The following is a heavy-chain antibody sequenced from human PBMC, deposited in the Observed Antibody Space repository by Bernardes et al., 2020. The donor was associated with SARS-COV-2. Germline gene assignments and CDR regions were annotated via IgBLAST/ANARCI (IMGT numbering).Heavy chain of an antibody. V-gene: IGHV4-39*01. Sequence: SETLSLTCTVSSGSIRSYSYYWDWIRQPPGKGLEWIGNIHYSGDTHYSPSLKSRVTISIDTSRNQISLILSSVTAADTAVYYCARSPRVPASIRNSGSDYYYYGMDVWGQGTTVTVSS. J-gene: IGHJ6*02. CDR3: ARSPRVPASIRNSGSDYYYYGMDV. CDR1: SGSIRSYSYY. D-gene: IGHD2-2*01. CDR2: IHYSGDT.